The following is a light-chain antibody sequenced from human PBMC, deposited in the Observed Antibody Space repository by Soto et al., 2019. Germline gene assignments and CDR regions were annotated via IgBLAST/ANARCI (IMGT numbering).Light chain of an antibody. CDR3: QYDNWYPWT. V-gene: IGKV1-5*01. CDR2: GAS. J-gene: IGKJ1*01. CDR1: QRISGW. Sequence: DIQMTQSPSTLSVSVGDRVAITCRASQRISGWLAWYQQKAGKAPTLLIYGASSSNTGVPSRFSGSGSATEFALTSSRLQPDYVATYYCQYDNWYPWTFGQGTKVEIK.